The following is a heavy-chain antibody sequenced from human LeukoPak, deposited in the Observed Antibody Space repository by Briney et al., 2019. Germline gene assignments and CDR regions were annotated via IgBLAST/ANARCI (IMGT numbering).Heavy chain of an antibody. D-gene: IGHD5-12*01. CDR3: ARDGYSGSDAL. Sequence: SETLSLTCSVSGGSISSNYWSWIRQSPGKGLEWIGYISYIGGTNYNPSLKSRVTISVDTSKNQFYLKLSSVTAADTAVYYCARDGYSGSDALWGQGTLVTVSS. J-gene: IGHJ4*02. CDR1: GGSISSNY. V-gene: IGHV4-59*01. CDR2: ISYIGGT.